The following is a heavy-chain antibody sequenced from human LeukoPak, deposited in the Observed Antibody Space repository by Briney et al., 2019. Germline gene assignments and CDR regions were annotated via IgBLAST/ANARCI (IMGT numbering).Heavy chain of an antibody. CDR1: GFTFSAYY. CDR2: ISSSGSTI. D-gene: IGHD2-8*01. J-gene: IGHJ6*03. Sequence: GGSLRLSRAASGFTFSAYYRSWIRQAPGKGLEWVSYISSSGSTIYYADSVKGRFTISRDNAKNSLYLQMNSLRAEDTAVYYCARDSIVRGNIGNDMDVWGKGTTVTVSS. CDR3: ARDSIVRGNIGNDMDV. V-gene: IGHV3-11*01.